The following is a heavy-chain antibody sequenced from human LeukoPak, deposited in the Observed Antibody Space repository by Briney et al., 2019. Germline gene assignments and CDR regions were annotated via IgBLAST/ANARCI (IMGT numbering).Heavy chain of an antibody. CDR1: GGTFSSYA. CDR2: IIPIFGTA. D-gene: IGHD3-3*01. J-gene: IGHJ4*02. Sequence: ASVKVSCKASGGTFSSYAISWVRQAPGQGLEWMGGIIPIFGTANYAQKFQGRVTITADESTSTAYMELSSLRSEDTAVYYCARDQGLLEWLFFDYWGQGTLVTVSS. V-gene: IGHV1-69*13. CDR3: ARDQGLLEWLFFDY.